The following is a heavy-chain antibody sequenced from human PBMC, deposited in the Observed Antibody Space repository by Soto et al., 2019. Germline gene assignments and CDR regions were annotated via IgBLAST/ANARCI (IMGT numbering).Heavy chain of an antibody. CDR2: IVPMLGTP. CDR3: ARNGTYGSSRSHYSGMDV. CDR1: GGTFDKFI. D-gene: IGHD3-10*01. J-gene: IGHJ6*02. Sequence: GASVKVSCKASGGTFDKFIMNWVRQTPGRGLEWMGGIVPMLGTPTYAEKFKGRVRISATGSATTTYMEVTRLRSEDTAIYYCARNGTYGSSRSHYSGMDVWGQGTTVTVSS. V-gene: IGHV1-69*13.